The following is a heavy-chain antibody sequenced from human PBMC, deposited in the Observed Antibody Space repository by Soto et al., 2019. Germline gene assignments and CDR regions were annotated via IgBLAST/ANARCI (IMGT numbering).Heavy chain of an antibody. Sequence: QVQLVESGGGVVQPGRSLRLSCAASGFTFSSYAMHWVRQAPGKGLGWVAVISYDGSNKYYADSVKGRFTISRDNSKNTLYLQMNSLRAEDTAVYYCARGYSSSSAAFDYWGQGTLVTVSS. V-gene: IGHV3-30-3*01. J-gene: IGHJ4*02. D-gene: IGHD6-13*01. CDR1: GFTFSSYA. CDR2: ISYDGSNK. CDR3: ARGYSSSSAAFDY.